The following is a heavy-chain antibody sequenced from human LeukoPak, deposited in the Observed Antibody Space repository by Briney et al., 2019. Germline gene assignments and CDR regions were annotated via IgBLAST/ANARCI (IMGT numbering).Heavy chain of an antibody. CDR2: IYSGGST. CDR1: GFTVSSNY. V-gene: IGHV3-66*01. CDR3: ARDGAVLTGYYDY. J-gene: IGHJ4*02. D-gene: IGHD3-9*01. Sequence: PGRSLRLSCAASGFTVSSNYLSWVRQPPGKGLEWVSTIYSGGSTYYADSVTGRFTISRDNSKNTLYLQMNSLRAEDTAVYYCARDGAVLTGYYDYWGQGTLVTVSS.